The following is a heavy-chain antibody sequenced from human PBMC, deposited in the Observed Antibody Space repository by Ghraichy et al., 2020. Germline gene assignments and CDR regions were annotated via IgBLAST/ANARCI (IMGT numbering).Heavy chain of an antibody. V-gene: IGHV4-61*01. J-gene: IGHJ4*02. CDR2: IYNSGST. D-gene: IGHD2-8*02. CDR1: GDSVSSDTYY. CDR3: ARGSVYCTECICFGKRPTLDY. Sequence: SETLSLTCTVSGDSVSSDTYYWSWIRQSPGKGLEWIGYIYNSGSTNYNFSLKSRVTISVDTSKNQFSLKLSAATAADPAVYFCARGSVYCTECICFGKRPTLDYWGQGTLVTVSS.